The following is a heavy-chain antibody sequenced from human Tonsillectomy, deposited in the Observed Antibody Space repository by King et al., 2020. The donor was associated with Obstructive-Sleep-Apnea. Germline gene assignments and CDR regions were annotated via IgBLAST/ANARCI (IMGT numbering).Heavy chain of an antibody. D-gene: IGHD2/OR15-2a*01. CDR1: GFIFSTSS. V-gene: IGHV3-7*01. CDR2: IKQDGSEK. Sequence: VQLVESGGGLAQRGGSLRLTCAASGFIFSTSSMNWVRRPPGKGLEWVANIKQDGSEKYYADSVRGRFTISRDNAKNLIYLQMDSLRADDTAIYYCAKGGTSYDSTRAHSWGQGTLVTVDS. CDR3: AKGGTSYDSTRAHS. J-gene: IGHJ4*02.